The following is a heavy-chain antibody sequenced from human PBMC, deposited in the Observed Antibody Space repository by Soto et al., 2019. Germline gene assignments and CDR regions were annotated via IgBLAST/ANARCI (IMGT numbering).Heavy chain of an antibody. V-gene: IGHV1-46*01. J-gene: IGHJ5*02. Sequence: GASVKVSCKASGYTFTSYYMHWVRQAPGQGLEWMGIINPSGGSTSYAQKFQGRVTMTRDTSTSTVYMELSSLRSEDTAVYYCAGVAAAGQGWFDPWGQGTLVTVSS. D-gene: IGHD6-13*01. CDR2: INPSGGST. CDR3: AGVAAAGQGWFDP. CDR1: GYTFTSYY.